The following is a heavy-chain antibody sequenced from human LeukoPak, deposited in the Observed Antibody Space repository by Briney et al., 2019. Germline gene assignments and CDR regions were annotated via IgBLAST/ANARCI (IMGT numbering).Heavy chain of an antibody. CDR2: ISAYKGNT. J-gene: IGHJ2*01. CDR1: GYIFTGYY. D-gene: IGHD5-24*01. Sequence: GASVKVSCKASGYIFTGYYMHWVRQAPGQGLEWMGWISAYKGNTNYAAKFQGRVTMTTDTSTSTGCMELTSLRSVDTAVYYCSMTLGGNYVEMATGVDLWGRGTLVIVSS. V-gene: IGHV1-18*04. CDR3: SMTLGGNYVEMATGVDL.